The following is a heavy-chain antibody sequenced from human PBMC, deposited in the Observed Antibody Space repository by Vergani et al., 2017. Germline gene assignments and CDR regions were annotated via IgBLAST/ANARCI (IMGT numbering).Heavy chain of an antibody. D-gene: IGHD3-22*01. CDR1: GFNFRIYG. J-gene: IGHJ1*01. CDR3: TKAGQYDSDNFHDS. V-gene: IGHV3-30*02. CDR2: IRYDGSKR. Sequence: QVQLVESGGGVVQPGGSLRLSCIASGFNFRIYGMHWVRQAPGKGLEWVAFIRYDGSKRFYGDSVRGRFTISRDNSQTTVFLQMNSLRADDSAVYYCTKAGQYDSDNFHDSWGQGALVTVS.